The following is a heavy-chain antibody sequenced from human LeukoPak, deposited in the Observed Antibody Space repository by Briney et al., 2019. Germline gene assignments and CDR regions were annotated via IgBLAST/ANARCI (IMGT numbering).Heavy chain of an antibody. CDR2: IDWDDDK. D-gene: IGHD3-22*01. CDR3: ARLPQYYYDSSDEGN. Sequence: SGPALVKPTQTLTLTCTFSGFSLTTRGMCVSWIRQPPGKALEWLARIDWDDDKYYTTSLKTRLTISKGTSNNQVVLTMTNMDPVDTATYYCARLPQYYYDSSDEGNWGQGTLVTVSS. V-gene: IGHV2-70*11. J-gene: IGHJ4*02. CDR1: GFSLTTRGMC.